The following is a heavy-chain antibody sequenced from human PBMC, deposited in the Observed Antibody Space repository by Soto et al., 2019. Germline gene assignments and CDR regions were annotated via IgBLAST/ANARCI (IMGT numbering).Heavy chain of an antibody. J-gene: IGHJ3*02. CDR2: IWYDGSNK. Sequence: PGGSLRLSCAASGFTFSSYGMHWVRRAPGKGLEWVAFIWYDGSNKYYADSVKGRFTISRDNSKNTLYLQMNSLSAEDTAVYYCAKETSRGYYDVGAAGDIWGQGTMVT. CDR3: AKETSRGYYDVGAAGDI. V-gene: IGHV3-30*02. CDR1: GFTFSSYG. D-gene: IGHD3-22*01.